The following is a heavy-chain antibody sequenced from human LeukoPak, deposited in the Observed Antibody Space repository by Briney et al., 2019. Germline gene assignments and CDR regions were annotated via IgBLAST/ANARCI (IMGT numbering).Heavy chain of an antibody. CDR3: ARDWGSTGYDLYDS. D-gene: IGHD5-12*01. Sequence: GGSLRLSCAASGFIFSNYWMTWVRQAPGKGLEWVARIRQDGSERHYVDSVKDRFTISRDNAKNSLDLQMDSLRAEDTAVYYCARDWGSTGYDLYDSWGQGTLVTVSS. CDR2: IRQDGSER. CDR1: GFIFSNYW. J-gene: IGHJ4*02. V-gene: IGHV3-7*01.